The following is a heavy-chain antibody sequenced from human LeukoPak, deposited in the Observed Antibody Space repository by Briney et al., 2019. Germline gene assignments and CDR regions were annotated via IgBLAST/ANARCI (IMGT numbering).Heavy chain of an antibody. D-gene: IGHD1-26*01. CDR2: ISSSSSYI. CDR3: ARDWGIVASYDY. J-gene: IGHJ4*02. V-gene: IGHV3-21*01. Sequence: GESLKISCKASGYTFTGDWICWVRQMPGKGLEWVSSISSSSSYIYYADSVKGRFTISRDNAKNSLYLQMNSLRAEDTAVYYCARDWGIVASYDYWGQGSLVTVSS. CDR1: GYTFTGDW.